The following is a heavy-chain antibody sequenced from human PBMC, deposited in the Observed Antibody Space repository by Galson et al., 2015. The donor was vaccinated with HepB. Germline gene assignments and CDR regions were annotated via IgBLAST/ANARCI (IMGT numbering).Heavy chain of an antibody. Sequence: SVKVSCKASGYTITYYGFTWVRQAPGQGLEWMGWISSYNGNTSYAQKFQGRVTMTTDTSTSTALLELRDLRSDDTAIYFCARAPGYNFWGGQFHDAFNLWGQGTMVTVSS. CDR2: ISSYNGNT. CDR3: ARAPGYNFWGGQFHDAFNL. D-gene: IGHD3-3*01. J-gene: IGHJ3*01. V-gene: IGHV1-18*01. CDR1: GYTITYYG.